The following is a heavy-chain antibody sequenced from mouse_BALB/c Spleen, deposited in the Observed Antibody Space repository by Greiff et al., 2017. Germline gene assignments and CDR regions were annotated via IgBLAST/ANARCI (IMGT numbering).Heavy chain of an antibody. Sequence: VKLMESGPGLVAPSQSLSITCTVSGFSLTSYGVHWVRQPPGKGLEWLGVIWAGGSTNYNSALMSRLSISKDNSKSQVFLKMNSLQTDDTAMYYCARAHDGYYYAMDYWGQGTSVTVSS. J-gene: IGHJ4*01. V-gene: IGHV2-9*02. CDR2: IWAGGST. CDR1: GFSLTSYG. CDR3: ARAHDGYYYAMDY. D-gene: IGHD2-3*01.